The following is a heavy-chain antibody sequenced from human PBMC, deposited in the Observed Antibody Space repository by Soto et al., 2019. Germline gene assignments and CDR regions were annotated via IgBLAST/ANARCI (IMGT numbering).Heavy chain of an antibody. CDR3: TRGPPRVQWFDP. Sequence: SGTLSLTCTVSGGAVSSGTYYWSWIRQPPGKGLEWIGHIYFTGSTNYNPSLKSRVTMSLDTSRSQFSLKLSSVTAADTAVYYCTRGPPRVQWFDPWGLGTLVTVSS. V-gene: IGHV4-61*01. CDR2: IYFTGST. CDR1: GGAVSSGTYY. J-gene: IGHJ5*02.